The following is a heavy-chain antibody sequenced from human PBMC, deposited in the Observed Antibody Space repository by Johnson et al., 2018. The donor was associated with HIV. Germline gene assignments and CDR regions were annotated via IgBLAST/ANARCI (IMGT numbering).Heavy chain of an antibody. D-gene: IGHD3-10*01. CDR1: GFTVSSNY. Sequence: VQLVESGGGLVQPGGSLRLSCAASGFTVSSNYISWVRQAPGKGLEWVSVIYSGGSTYYADSVKGRFTISRDNSKNTLYLQMNSLRAEDTAVYYCARDIMRAGSYYDAFDIWGQGTMVTVSS. J-gene: IGHJ3*02. CDR2: IYSGGST. CDR3: ARDIMRAGSYYDAFDI. V-gene: IGHV3-66*01.